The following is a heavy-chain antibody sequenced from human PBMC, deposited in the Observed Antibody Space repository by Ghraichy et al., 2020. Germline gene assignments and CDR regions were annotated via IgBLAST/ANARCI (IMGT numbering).Heavy chain of an antibody. CDR3: ARGGYSFDN. V-gene: IGHV3-33*01. CDR1: GFTFSSYG. Sequence: GGSLRLSCAASGFTFSSYGMHWVRQAPGKGLEWVAVIWYDGSNKYHADSVKGRFTISRENSKNTLYLQMNSLRAEDTAVYYCARGGYSFDNWGQGTLVTVSS. J-gene: IGHJ4*02. CDR2: IWYDGSNK. D-gene: IGHD2-15*01.